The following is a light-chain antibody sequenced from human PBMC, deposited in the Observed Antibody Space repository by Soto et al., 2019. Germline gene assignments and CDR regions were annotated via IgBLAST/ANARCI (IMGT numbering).Light chain of an antibody. Sequence: QSALTQPRSVSGSPGQSVTISCTGTSSDVGAYKYVSWYQHYPGEAPKVMIYDVTQRPSGVPDRFSGSKSGNSASLSISGLHPDDEATYFCGSYTSATTWVFGGGTKLTVL. V-gene: IGLV2-11*01. CDR1: SSDVGAYKY. CDR3: GSYTSATTWV. J-gene: IGLJ3*02. CDR2: DVT.